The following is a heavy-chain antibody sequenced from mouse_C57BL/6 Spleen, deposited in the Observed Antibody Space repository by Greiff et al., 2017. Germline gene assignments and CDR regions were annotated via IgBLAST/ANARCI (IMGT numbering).Heavy chain of an antibody. CDR1: GYTFTDYY. Sequence: EVQLQQSGPVLVKPGASVKMSCKASGYTFTDYYMNWVKQSHGKSLEWIGVINPYNGGTSYNQKFKGKATLTVDKSSSTAYMELNSLTSEDSAVYYCASEGITTVRGYFDVWGTGTTVTVSS. CDR3: ASEGITTVRGYFDV. CDR2: INPYNGGT. D-gene: IGHD1-1*01. J-gene: IGHJ1*03. V-gene: IGHV1-19*01.